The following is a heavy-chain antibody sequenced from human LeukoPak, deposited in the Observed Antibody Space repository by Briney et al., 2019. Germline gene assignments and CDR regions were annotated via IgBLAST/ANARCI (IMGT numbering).Heavy chain of an antibody. V-gene: IGHV4-59*01. CDR3: ARDRGGY. J-gene: IGHJ4*02. CDR1: GGSISSYY. Sequence: SETLSLTCTVSGGSISSYYWSWIRQPPGKGLEWIGYIYYSGSTNYNPSLKSRVTISVDTSKNQFSLKLSSVTAADTAVYYCARDRGGYWGQGTLVTVSS. CDR2: IYYSGST. D-gene: IGHD3-10*01.